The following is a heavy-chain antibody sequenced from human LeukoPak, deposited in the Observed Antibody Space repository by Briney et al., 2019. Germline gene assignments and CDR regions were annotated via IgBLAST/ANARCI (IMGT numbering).Heavy chain of an antibody. Sequence: ASVKVSCKASGYTFTSYGISWVRQAPGQGLEWMGWISAYNGNTNYAQKLQGRVTMTTDTSTSTAYMELGSLRSDDTAVYYCARDSGSYREDNWFDPWGQGTLVTVSS. V-gene: IGHV1-18*01. CDR1: GYTFTSYG. D-gene: IGHD1-26*01. CDR2: ISAYNGNT. J-gene: IGHJ5*02. CDR3: ARDSGSYREDNWFDP.